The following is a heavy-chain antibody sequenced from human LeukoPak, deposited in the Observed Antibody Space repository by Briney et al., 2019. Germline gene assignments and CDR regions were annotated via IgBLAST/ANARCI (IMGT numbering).Heavy chain of an antibody. V-gene: IGHV4-39*01. CDR3: ARARVWLRPWFDP. CDR2: IYYSGST. CDR1: GGSISSSSYY. Sequence: SETLSLTCTVSGGSISSSSYYWGWIRQPPGKGLEWIGSIYYSGSTYYNPSLKSRVTISVDTSKNQFSLKLSSVTAADTAVYYCARARVWLRPWFDPWGQGTLVTVSS. J-gene: IGHJ5*02. D-gene: IGHD3-22*01.